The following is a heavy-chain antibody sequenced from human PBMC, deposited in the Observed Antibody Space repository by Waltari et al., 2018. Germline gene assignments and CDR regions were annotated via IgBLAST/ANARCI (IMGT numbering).Heavy chain of an antibody. J-gene: IGHJ3*02. CDR2: IRAGSGNK. CDR1: GFTFSSYS. V-gene: IGHV3-48*04. Sequence: EVQLVESGGGLAQPGGSLRLSCAASGFTFSSYSVNWVRQAPGKGVEWVSDIRAGSGNKRYADSVEGRFSISRDNTRNSLSLQMNSLRVEDTAVYYCVRDHRFAFDNWGQGTVVSVSS. CDR3: VRDHRFAFDN.